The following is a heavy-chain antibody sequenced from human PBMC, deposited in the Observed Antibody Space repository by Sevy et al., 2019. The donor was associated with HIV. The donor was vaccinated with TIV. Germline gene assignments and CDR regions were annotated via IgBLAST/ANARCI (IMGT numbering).Heavy chain of an antibody. D-gene: IGHD4-17*01. J-gene: IGHJ4*02. CDR3: ARDLPPSATTVAHFDR. V-gene: IGHV3-48*03. CDR1: GFLFSSYE. CDR2: IDNSGTTV. Sequence: GGSLRLSCAASGFLFSSYEMNWVRQAPGKGLEWISYIDNSGTTVYYSDSVKGRFTISRDNARNSLYLQMNGLRPEDTGVYYCARDLPPSATTVAHFDRWGQGTLVTVSS.